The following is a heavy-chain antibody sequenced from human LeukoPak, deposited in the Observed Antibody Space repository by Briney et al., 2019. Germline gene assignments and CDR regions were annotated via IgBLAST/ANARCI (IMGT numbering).Heavy chain of an antibody. CDR2: IYYSGST. Sequence: SETLSLTCTVSGGSISSYYWSWIRQPPGKGLEWIGYIYYSGSTYYNPSLKSRVTISVDTSKNQFSLKLSSVTAADTAVYYCARLYYDFWSGFSYRFDYWGQGTLVTVSS. CDR1: GGSISSYY. CDR3: ARLYYDFWSGFSYRFDY. J-gene: IGHJ4*02. V-gene: IGHV4-30-4*01. D-gene: IGHD3-3*01.